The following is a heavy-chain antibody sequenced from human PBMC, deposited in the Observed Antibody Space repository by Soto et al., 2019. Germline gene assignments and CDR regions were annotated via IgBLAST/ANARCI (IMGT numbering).Heavy chain of an antibody. D-gene: IGHD3-10*01. CDR1: GFTVSTKY. CDR2: IYSGGST. V-gene: IGHV3-66*01. J-gene: IGHJ4*02. Sequence: ESGGGLVQPGGSLRLSCAASGFTVSTKYMSWVRQAPGKGLEWDSVIYSGGSTFYADSVRGRFTISRDNSKNTVNLQMNSLRAEDTAVYYCARDPRAADYWGQGTLVTVSS. CDR3: ARDPRAADY.